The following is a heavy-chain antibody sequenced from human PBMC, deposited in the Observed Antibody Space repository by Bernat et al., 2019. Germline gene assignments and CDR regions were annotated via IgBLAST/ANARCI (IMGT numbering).Heavy chain of an antibody. D-gene: IGHD3/OR15-3a*01. CDR3: AGLNRGGLGGTGYPDY. V-gene: IGHV4-39*01. J-gene: IGHJ4*02. CDR2: ISYSGTT. Sequence: QLQLQESGPGLVKPSETLSLTCAVPGGSASSRTYYWGWIRQPPGKGLEWIGNISYSGTTSYNPSLKSRVTISLDTSKTRFSLKLSSVTAADTAVYYCAGLNRGGLGGTGYPDYWGQGTLVTVSS. CDR1: GGSASSRTYY.